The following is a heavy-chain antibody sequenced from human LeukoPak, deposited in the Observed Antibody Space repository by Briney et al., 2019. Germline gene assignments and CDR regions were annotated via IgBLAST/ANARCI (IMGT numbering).Heavy chain of an antibody. CDR2: IRQGGREK. J-gene: IGHJ6*04. D-gene: IGHD2-8*01. CDR3: ARGGLMMDV. Sequence: PGGSLRLSCAASGFTFTTYWMTWVRQAPGKGLEWVANIRQGGREKDYVDSVKGRFTISRDNARNSLYLQMNSLRAEDTAVYYCARGGLMMDVWGKGTTVTVSS. V-gene: IGHV3-7*01. CDR1: GFTFTTYW.